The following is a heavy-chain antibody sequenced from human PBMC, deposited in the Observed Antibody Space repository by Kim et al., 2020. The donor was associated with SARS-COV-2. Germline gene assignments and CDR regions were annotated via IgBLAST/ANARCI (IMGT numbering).Heavy chain of an antibody. D-gene: IGHD5-12*01. CDR2: INHSGST. CDR1: GGSFSGYY. Sequence: SETLSLTCAVYGGSFSGYYWSWIRQPPGKGLEWIGEINHSGSTNYNPSLKSRVTISVDTSKNQFSLKLSSVTAADTAVYYCARVGPWWLQSWYFDYWGQGTLVTVSS. V-gene: IGHV4-34*01. CDR3: ARVGPWWLQSWYFDY. J-gene: IGHJ4*02.